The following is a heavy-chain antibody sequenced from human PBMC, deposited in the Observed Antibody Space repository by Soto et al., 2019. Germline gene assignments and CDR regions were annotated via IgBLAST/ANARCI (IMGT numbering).Heavy chain of an antibody. CDR1: GFTFRSYA. CDR3: ARDRTIFGVVRGWFDP. V-gene: IGHV3-23*01. Sequence: EVQLLESGGGSVQPGGSLRLSCAASGFTFRSYAMSWVRQAPGKGLEWVSGISNRGGRTYHADAVKGRFTISRDNSKNTLYLQMNSLRAEDTAVYYCARDRTIFGVVRGWFDPWGQGTLVTVSS. CDR2: ISNRGGRT. J-gene: IGHJ5*02. D-gene: IGHD3-3*01.